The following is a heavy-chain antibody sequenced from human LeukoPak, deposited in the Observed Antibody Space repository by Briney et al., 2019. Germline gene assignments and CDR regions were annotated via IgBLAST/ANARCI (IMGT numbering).Heavy chain of an antibody. CDR2: ISGDGSMT. CDR3: ARYSSSSGGASHYLDY. D-gene: IGHD6-6*01. J-gene: IGHJ4*02. V-gene: IGHV3-74*01. Sequence: GGSLRLSCGVSGFTFRSYWMHWVRQAPGKGLVWVSRISGDGSMTNYADSVKGRFTISRDNAKNTVYLQMNSLRAEDTAVYYCARYSSSSGGASHYLDYWGQGTLVTVSS. CDR1: GFTFRSYW.